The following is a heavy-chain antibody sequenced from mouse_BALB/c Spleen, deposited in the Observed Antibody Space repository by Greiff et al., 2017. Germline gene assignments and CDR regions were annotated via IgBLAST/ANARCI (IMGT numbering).Heavy chain of an antibody. CDR3: AREGLLRGYFDY. CDR1: GYSITSDYA. CDR2: ISYSGST. J-gene: IGHJ2*01. V-gene: IGHV3-2*02. Sequence: VQLQQSGPGLVKPSQSLSLTCTVTGYSITSDYAWNWIRQFPGNKLEWMGYISYSGSTSYNPSLKSRISITRDTSKNQFFLQLNSVTTEDTATYYCAREGLLRGYFDYWGQGTTLTVSS. D-gene: IGHD2-3*01.